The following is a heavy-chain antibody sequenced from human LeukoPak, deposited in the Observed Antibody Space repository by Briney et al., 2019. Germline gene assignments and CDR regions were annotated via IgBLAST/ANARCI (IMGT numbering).Heavy chain of an antibody. V-gene: IGHV3-30*18. CDR1: GFTFSSYG. D-gene: IGHD3-10*01. CDR2: ISYDGSNK. CDR3: AKDQEVWYGYYGSGSYYNPFDY. J-gene: IGHJ4*02. Sequence: GGSLRLSCAASGFTFSSYGMHWVRQAPGKGLEWVAVISYDGSNKYYADSVKGRFTISRDNSKNTLYLQMNSLSAEDTAVYYCAKDQEVWYGYYGSGSYYNPFDYGGQGTRATVPS.